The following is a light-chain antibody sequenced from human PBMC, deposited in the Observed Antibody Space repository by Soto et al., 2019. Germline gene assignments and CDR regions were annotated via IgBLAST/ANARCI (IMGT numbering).Light chain of an antibody. Sequence: DIQMTQSPSSLSASVGDRVTITCRASQSISSYLNWYQQKPGKAPKFLIYAASSLQRGVPSRFSGSGSGTDFTLTISSLQPEDFATYYCQHSYSTPRTFGPGTIVDIK. CDR2: AAS. CDR3: QHSYSTPRT. CDR1: QSISSY. V-gene: IGKV1-39*01. J-gene: IGKJ3*01.